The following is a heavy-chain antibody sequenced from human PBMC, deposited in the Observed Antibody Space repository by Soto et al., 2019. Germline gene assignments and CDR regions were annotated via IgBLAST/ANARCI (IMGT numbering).Heavy chain of an antibody. D-gene: IGHD3-9*01. Sequence: SETLSLTCTVSGGSISSSSYYWGWIRQPPGKGLEWIGSIYYSGSTYYNPSLKSRVTISVDTSKNQFSLKLSSVTAADTAVYYCARQTYILTGYPAYFDYWGQGTLVTVSS. CDR1: GGSISSSSYY. CDR3: ARQTYILTGYPAYFDY. CDR2: IYYSGST. J-gene: IGHJ4*02. V-gene: IGHV4-39*01.